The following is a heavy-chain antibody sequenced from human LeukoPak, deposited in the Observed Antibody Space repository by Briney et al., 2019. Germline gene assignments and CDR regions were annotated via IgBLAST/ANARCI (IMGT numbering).Heavy chain of an antibody. CDR1: GFTFSSYE. D-gene: IGHD1-14*01. CDR3: AKPARTDYADY. V-gene: IGHV3-23*01. Sequence: LPGGSLRLSCAASGFTFSSYEMNWVRQAPGKGLEWVSAISGSGASTYYADSVKGRFTISRDNSKNMLYLQMNSLRAEDTAVYYCAKPARTDYADYWGQGTLVTVSS. CDR2: ISGSGAST. J-gene: IGHJ4*02.